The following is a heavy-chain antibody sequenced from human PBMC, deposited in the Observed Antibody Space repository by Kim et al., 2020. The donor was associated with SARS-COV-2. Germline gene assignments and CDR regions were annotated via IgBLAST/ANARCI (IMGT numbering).Heavy chain of an antibody. CDR1: GFTFSNAW. V-gene: IGHV3-15*01. CDR3: TTANGYSYGAEYFQH. J-gene: IGHJ1*01. Sequence: GWSLRLSCAASGFTFSNAWMSWVRQAPGKGLEWVGRIKSKTDGGTTDYAAPVKGRFTISRDDSKNTLYLQMNSLKTEDTAVYYCTTANGYSYGAEYFQHWGQGTLVTVSS. D-gene: IGHD5-18*01. CDR2: IKSKTDGGTT.